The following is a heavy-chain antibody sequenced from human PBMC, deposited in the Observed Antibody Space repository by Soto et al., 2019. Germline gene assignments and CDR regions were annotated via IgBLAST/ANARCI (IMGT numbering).Heavy chain of an antibody. V-gene: IGHV3-74*01. CDR2: INSDGSST. CDR3: ARDSAYYDFWSPFDP. J-gene: IGHJ5*02. D-gene: IGHD3-3*01. Sequence: GGSLRLSCAASGFTFSSYWMHWVRQAPGKGLVWVSRINSDGSSTSYADSVKGRFTKSRDNAKNTLYLQMNSLRAEDTAVYYCARDSAYYDFWSPFDPWGQGTLVTVSS. CDR1: GFTFSSYW.